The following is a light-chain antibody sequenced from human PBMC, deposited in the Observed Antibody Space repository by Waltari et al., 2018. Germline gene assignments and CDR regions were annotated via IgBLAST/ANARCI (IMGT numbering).Light chain of an antibody. CDR2: SNN. Sequence: QSVLTQPPSASGTPGQRVTISCSGSISNIGENPVNWFQQIPGTAPKLLISSNNQRPSGVPDRFSGSKSGTSASLAISGLQSEDEADYYCASWDDSLNGHYVFGTGTKVTVL. CDR3: ASWDDSLNGHYV. CDR1: ISNIGENP. V-gene: IGLV1-44*01. J-gene: IGLJ1*01.